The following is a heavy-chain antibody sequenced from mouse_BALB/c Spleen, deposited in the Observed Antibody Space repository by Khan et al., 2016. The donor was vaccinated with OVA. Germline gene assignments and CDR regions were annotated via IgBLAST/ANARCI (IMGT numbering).Heavy chain of an antibody. J-gene: IGHJ4*01. CDR1: GSTFTNYY. Sequence: QVQLQQSGPELVKPGASVRISCKTSGSTFTNYYIHWVKQRPGQGLEWIGWIFPGNVNTKYHENFKGKATLTADTSSNTAYMLLSSLTSEDSAVYFCARGDYDGTYARDDWGQGTSVIVSS. CDR3: ARGDYDGTYARDD. D-gene: IGHD1-1*01. V-gene: IGHV1S56*01. CDR2: IFPGNVNT.